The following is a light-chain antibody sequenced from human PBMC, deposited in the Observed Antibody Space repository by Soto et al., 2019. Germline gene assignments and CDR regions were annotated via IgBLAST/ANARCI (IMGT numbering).Light chain of an antibody. CDR1: SSNIGNNY. J-gene: IGLJ2*01. Sequence: QSVLTQPPSVSAAPGQKVTISCSGSSSNIGNNYVSWYQHLPGIAPKLLIYDNNKRPSGIPDRFSGSKSDTSATLGITGLQTGDEADYYCGTWDSSLSVYVVFGGGTKLTVL. V-gene: IGLV1-51*01. CDR3: GTWDSSLSVYVV. CDR2: DNN.